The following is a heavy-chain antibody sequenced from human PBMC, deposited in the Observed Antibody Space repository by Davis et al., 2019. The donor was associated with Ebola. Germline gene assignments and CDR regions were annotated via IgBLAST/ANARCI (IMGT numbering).Heavy chain of an antibody. J-gene: IGHJ6*02. CDR3: ARVWGSYRNEYNYHYGMDV. V-gene: IGHV4-34*01. CDR2: ITHSGSN. Sequence: MPSESLSLTCAVYGGSFSRYYCRCIRQPPWQGLEWIGEITHSGSNNYNTSLKRRVTISVDTSKNPFSLKLSSVTAADTAVYYCARVWGSYRNEYNYHYGMDVWGQGTTVTVSS. D-gene: IGHD3-16*02. CDR1: GGSFSRYY.